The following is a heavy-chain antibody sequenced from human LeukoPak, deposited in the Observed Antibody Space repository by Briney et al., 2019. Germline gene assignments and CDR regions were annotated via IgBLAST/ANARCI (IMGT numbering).Heavy chain of an antibody. D-gene: IGHD3-22*01. J-gene: IGHJ3*02. V-gene: IGHV1-18*01. Sequence: ASVKVSCKASGYTFTSYGISWVRQAPGQGLEWMGWISAYNGNTNYAQKLQGRVTMTTDTSTSTAYMELRSLRSDDTAVYYCARSFNRGAMIVARPGAFDIWGQGTMVTVSS. CDR3: ARSFNRGAMIVARPGAFDI. CDR2: ISAYNGNT. CDR1: GYTFTSYG.